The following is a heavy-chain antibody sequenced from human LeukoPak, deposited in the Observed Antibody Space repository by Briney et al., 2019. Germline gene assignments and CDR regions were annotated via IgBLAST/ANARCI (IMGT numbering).Heavy chain of an antibody. J-gene: IGHJ4*02. Sequence: PSETLSLTCTVSGGSISSYYWSWIRQPPGKGLEWIGYIYYSGSTYHNPSLKSRVTISVDTSKNQFSLKLSSVTAADTAVYYCARYNLYDYVWGSYGTLDYWGQGTLVTVSS. CDR3: ARYNLYDYVWGSYGTLDY. V-gene: IGHV4-59*12. CDR1: GGSISSYY. D-gene: IGHD3-16*01. CDR2: IYYSGST.